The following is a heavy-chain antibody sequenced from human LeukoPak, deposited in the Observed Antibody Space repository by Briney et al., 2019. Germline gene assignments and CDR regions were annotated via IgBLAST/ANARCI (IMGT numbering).Heavy chain of an antibody. CDR3: ARGWLDNRFDY. CDR2: ISYDGSNK. J-gene: IGHJ4*02. D-gene: IGHD5-24*01. V-gene: IGHV3-30*04. Sequence: PGRSLRLSCAASGLTFSSYAMHWVRQAPGKGLEWVAVISYDGSNKYYADSVKGRFTISRDNSKNTLYLQMNSLRAEDTAVYYCARGWLDNRFDYWGQGTLVTVSS. CDR1: GLTFSSYA.